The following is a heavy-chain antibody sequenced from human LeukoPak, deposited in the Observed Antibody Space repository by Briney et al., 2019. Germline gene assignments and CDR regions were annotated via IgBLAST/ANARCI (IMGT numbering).Heavy chain of an antibody. J-gene: IGHJ3*02. D-gene: IGHD5-24*01. CDR3: ARGLQRYDAFDI. V-gene: IGHV4-59*01. Sequence: SETLSLTYTVSGGSISSYYWSWIRQPAGKGLEWIGYIYYSGSTNYNPSLKSRVTISVDTSKNQFSLKLSPVTAADTAVYYCARGLQRYDAFDIWGQGTMVTVSS. CDR1: GGSISSYY. CDR2: IYYSGST.